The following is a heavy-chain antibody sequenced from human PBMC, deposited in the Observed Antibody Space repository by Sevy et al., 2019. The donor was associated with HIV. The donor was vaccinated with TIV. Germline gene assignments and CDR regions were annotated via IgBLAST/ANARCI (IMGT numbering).Heavy chain of an antibody. CDR1: GFTFSSYG. CDR2: ITYDGSNK. J-gene: IGHJ4*02. CDR3: AKPIGIAAAGPFDY. V-gene: IGHV3-30*18. D-gene: IGHD6-13*01. Sequence: GGSLRLSCAASGFTFSSYGMHWVRQAPGKGLEWVAVITYDGSNKYYADSVKGRFTISRDNSKNTLYLQMNSLRAEATAEYYCAKPIGIAAAGPFDYWGRGTLVTVSS.